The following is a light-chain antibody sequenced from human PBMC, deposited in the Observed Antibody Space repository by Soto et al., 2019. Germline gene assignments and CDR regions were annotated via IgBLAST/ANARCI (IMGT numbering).Light chain of an antibody. CDR2: GAS. Sequence: EIVLTQSPGTLSLSPGERATLSCRASQSVSSSYLAWYQQKPGQDPRLRIYGASSRATGIPDRFSGSGSGTDFSLTISRLEPEDFAVYYCQQYGSSPRTFGQGTKVEIK. V-gene: IGKV3-20*01. CDR3: QQYGSSPRT. CDR1: QSVSSSY. J-gene: IGKJ1*01.